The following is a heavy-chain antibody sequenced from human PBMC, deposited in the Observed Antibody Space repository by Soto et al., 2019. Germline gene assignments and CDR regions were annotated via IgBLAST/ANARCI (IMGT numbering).Heavy chain of an antibody. Sequence: QVQLVQSGAEVKKPGASVKVSCKASGYTFTSYGISWVRQAPGQGLEWMGWISAYNGNTNYAQKLQGRVTMTTDTSTSAAYMELRSLRSDDTAVYYCARDPPVTIFGEPQWHYWGQGTLVTVSS. CDR2: ISAYNGNT. CDR1: GYTFTSYG. J-gene: IGHJ4*02. CDR3: ARDPPVTIFGEPQWHY. V-gene: IGHV1-18*01. D-gene: IGHD3-3*01.